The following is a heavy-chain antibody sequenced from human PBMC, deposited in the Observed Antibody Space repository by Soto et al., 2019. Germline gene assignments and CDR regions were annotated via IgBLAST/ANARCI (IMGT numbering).Heavy chain of an antibody. D-gene: IGHD2-21*02. Sequence: SFTCTVSGGSISIGGYYWSWIRQHKGKFLEWIGYIYYSGSTYYNPSLKSRVTISVDTSKNQFSLKLSSVTAADTAVYYCARDGNGGNSVAWFDPWGQGTLVTVSS. V-gene: IGHV4-31*03. J-gene: IGHJ5*02. CDR1: GGSISIGGYY. CDR2: IYYSGST. CDR3: ARDGNGGNSVAWFDP.